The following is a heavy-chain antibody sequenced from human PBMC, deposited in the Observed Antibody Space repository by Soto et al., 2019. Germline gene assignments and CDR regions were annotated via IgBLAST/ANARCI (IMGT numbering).Heavy chain of an antibody. CDR3: AKDFRGVRSDDAFDI. CDR2: ISGSGDTT. CDR1: GLTFRSYV. D-gene: IGHD3-10*01. Sequence: GGSLRLSCVASGLTFRSYVMNWVRQAPGKGLEWVSGISGSGDTTHYADSVKGRFTISRDNSKNTLYLQMNSLRAEDTAVYYCAKDFRGVRSDDAFDIWGQGTMVTVSS. J-gene: IGHJ3*02. V-gene: IGHV3-23*01.